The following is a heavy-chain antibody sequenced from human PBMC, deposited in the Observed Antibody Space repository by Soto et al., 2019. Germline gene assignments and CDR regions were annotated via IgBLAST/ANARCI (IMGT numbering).Heavy chain of an antibody. J-gene: IGHJ4*02. Sequence: SETLSLTCTVSGGSISTYYWSWVRQPPGKGLEWIGYIYYGGSSNYNPSLKSRVTISVDTSKHQFSLKLSSVTAADTAVYYCARLNDYHRPFFDYWGQGTLVPVSS. CDR1: GGSISTYY. CDR2: IYYGGSS. D-gene: IGHD4-17*01. CDR3: ARLNDYHRPFFDY. V-gene: IGHV4-59*08.